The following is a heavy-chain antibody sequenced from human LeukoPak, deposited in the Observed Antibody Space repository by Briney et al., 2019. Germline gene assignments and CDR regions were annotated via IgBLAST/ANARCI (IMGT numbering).Heavy chain of an antibody. CDR2: IFSRGGA. V-gene: IGHV4-4*07. Sequence: SETLSLTCAVSGGSNTGFFWTWIRQPAGEGLQYIGRIFSRGGANYNPSLQSRVAMSVDTSQNLFSLKLTSVTAADTAVYYCAREGTPTTPRFDPWGQGTLVTVSS. CDR1: GGSNTGFF. D-gene: IGHD2-15*01. J-gene: IGHJ5*02. CDR3: AREGTPTTPRFDP.